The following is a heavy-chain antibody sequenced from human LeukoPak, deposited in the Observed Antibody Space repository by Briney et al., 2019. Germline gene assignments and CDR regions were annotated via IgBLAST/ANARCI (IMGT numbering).Heavy chain of an antibody. D-gene: IGHD5-12*01. J-gene: IGHJ4*02. CDR3: AKVMGEWLPAMYYFDY. Sequence: GGSLRLSCAASGFTFSSYAMSWVRQAPGKGLEWVSAISGSGGSTYYADSVKGRSTISRDNSKNTLYLQMNSLRAEDTAVYYCAKVMGEWLPAMYYFDYWGQGTLVTVSS. V-gene: IGHV3-23*01. CDR2: ISGSGGST. CDR1: GFTFSSYA.